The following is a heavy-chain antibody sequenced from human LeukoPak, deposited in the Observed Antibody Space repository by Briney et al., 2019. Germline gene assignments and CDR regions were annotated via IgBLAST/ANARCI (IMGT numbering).Heavy chain of an antibody. J-gene: IGHJ4*02. Sequence: ASVKVSCKVSGYTLTELSMHWVRQAPGKGLEWMGGFDPEDGETIYAQKFQGRVTMTEDTSTDTAYMELSSLRSEDTAVYYCPIGGGSYSATDYWGQGTLVTVSS. D-gene: IGHD1-26*01. CDR3: PIGGGSYSATDY. CDR1: GYTLTELS. V-gene: IGHV1-24*01. CDR2: FDPEDGET.